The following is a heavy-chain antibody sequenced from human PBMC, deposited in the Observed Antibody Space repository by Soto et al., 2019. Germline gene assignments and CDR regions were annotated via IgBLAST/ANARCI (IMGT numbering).Heavy chain of an antibody. CDR1: GFTFSSYG. CDR3: AKVPGFYYYYGMDV. V-gene: IGHV3-30*18. Sequence: PGGSLRLSCAASGFTFSSYGMHWVRQAPGKGLEWVAVISYDGSNKYYADSVKGRFTISRDNSKNTLYLQMNSLRAKDTAVYYCAKVPGFYYYYGMDVWGQGTTVTVSS. J-gene: IGHJ6*02. CDR2: ISYDGSNK.